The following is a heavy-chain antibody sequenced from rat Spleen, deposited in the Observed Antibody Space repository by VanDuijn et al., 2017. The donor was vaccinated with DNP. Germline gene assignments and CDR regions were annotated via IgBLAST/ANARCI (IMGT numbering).Heavy chain of an antibody. D-gene: IGHD1-1*01. CDR3: IRRTVVTGAMDA. CDR2: ISGSGGST. CDR1: GFTFSNFG. J-gene: IGHJ4*01. V-gene: IGHV5-46*01. Sequence: EVQLVESGGGLVQPGRSMKLSCAASGFTFSNFGMTWVRQAPAKGLEWVATISGSGGSTYYRHSMKGRFTISRNNAQSTLDLQMNSLRSEDTATYYCIRRTVVTGAMDAWGQGTAVAVSS.